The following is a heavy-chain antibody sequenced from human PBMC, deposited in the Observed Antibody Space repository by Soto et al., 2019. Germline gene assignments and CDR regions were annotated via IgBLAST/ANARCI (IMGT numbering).Heavy chain of an antibody. J-gene: IGHJ4*02. CDR3: ARLCGRRSTSCRYDY. V-gene: IGHV4-59*12. CDR1: GGSISSYY. Sequence: WGALSLTCTIFGGSISSYYWSWTRQPPGKGLEWIGYIYYSGSTNYNPSLKSRVTISVDTSKNQFSLKLSSVTAADTAVYYCARLCGRRSTSCRYDYWGQGTLVTVSS. D-gene: IGHD2-2*01. CDR2: IYYSGST.